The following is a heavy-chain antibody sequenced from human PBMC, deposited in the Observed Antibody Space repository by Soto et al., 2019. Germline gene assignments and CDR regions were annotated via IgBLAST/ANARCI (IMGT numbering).Heavy chain of an antibody. CDR1: GFTFSAYS. J-gene: IGHJ5*02. CDR3: ARRPPTGWFSSFAT. Sequence: EVQLVESGGGLVKPGGSLRVSCATSGFTFSAYSMNWVRQAPGKGLEWVSSISTTSTYIYYADSIKGRFTISRDNTQNSRYLRMHSLTTEVKAVNNGARRPPTGWFSSFATWGPGPLVTVSS. V-gene: IGHV3-21*01. CDR2: ISTTSTYI. D-gene: IGHD6-19*01.